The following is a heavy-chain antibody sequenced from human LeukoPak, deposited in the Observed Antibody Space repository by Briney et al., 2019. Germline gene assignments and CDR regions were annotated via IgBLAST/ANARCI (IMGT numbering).Heavy chain of an antibody. CDR3: ARLHSSGWPLDSFDI. D-gene: IGHD6-19*01. Sequence: ASVKVSCKASGYTFTNYAISWGRQAPGQGLEWMGWISAYNGNTNYAQNLQGRVTMTIDTSTTTAYMELRSLRFDDTAVYYCARLHSSGWPLDSFDIWGQGTMITVSS. J-gene: IGHJ3*02. V-gene: IGHV1-18*01. CDR1: GYTFTNYA. CDR2: ISAYNGNT.